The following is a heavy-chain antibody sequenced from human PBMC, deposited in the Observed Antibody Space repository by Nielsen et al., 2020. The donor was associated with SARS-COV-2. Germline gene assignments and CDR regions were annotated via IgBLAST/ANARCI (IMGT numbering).Heavy chain of an antibody. Sequence: GGSLRFSCAASGFTFSSYWMHWVRQAPGKGLVWVSRINSDGSSTSYADSVKGRFTISRDNAKNTLYLQMNSLRAEDTAVYYCARGGGDCYALGGMDVWGQGTTVTVSS. CDR3: ARGGGDCYALGGMDV. CDR1: GFTFSSYW. CDR2: INSDGSST. V-gene: IGHV3-74*01. J-gene: IGHJ6*02. D-gene: IGHD2-21*02.